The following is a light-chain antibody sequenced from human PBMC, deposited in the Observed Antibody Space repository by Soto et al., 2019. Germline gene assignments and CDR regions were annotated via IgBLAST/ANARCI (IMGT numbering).Light chain of an antibody. Sequence: DIQVTQSPSSLSASVGDRVTITCQASQDISTYLNWYQQKPGKAPRLLIHDASSLETGVPSRFSGGGSGTDFTFTISNLQPEDIATYHCQQYDSVPYTFGQGTKLEIK. CDR1: QDISTY. J-gene: IGKJ2*01. V-gene: IGKV1-33*01. CDR3: QQYDSVPYT. CDR2: DAS.